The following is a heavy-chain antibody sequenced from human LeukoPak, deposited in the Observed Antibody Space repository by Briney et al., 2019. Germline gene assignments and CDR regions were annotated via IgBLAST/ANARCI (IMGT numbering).Heavy chain of an antibody. CDR3: ARDRYNWNYEGDAFDI. J-gene: IGHJ3*02. Sequence: SVKVSCKASGGTFSSYATSWVRQAPGQGLEWMGRIIPIFGTANYAQKFQGRVTITTDESTSTAYMELSSLRSEDTAVYYCARDRYNWNYEGDAFDIWGQGTMVTVSS. D-gene: IGHD1-7*01. V-gene: IGHV1-69*05. CDR1: GGTFSSYA. CDR2: IIPIFGTA.